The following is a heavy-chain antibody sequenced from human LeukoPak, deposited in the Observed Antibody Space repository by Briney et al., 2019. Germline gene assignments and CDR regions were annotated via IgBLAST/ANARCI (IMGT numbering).Heavy chain of an antibody. Sequence: GASVKVSCKASGGTFSSYAISWVRQAPGQRLEWMGRIIPILGIANYAQKFQGRVTITADKSTSTAYMELSSLRSEDTAVYYCASRRYPYYYDSSGYYRNWFDPWGQGTLVTVSS. V-gene: IGHV1-69*04. CDR1: GGTFSSYA. CDR2: IIPILGIA. J-gene: IGHJ5*02. CDR3: ASRRYPYYYDSSGYYRNWFDP. D-gene: IGHD3-22*01.